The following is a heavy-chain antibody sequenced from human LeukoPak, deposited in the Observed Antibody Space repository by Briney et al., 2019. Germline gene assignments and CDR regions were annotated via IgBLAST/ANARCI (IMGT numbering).Heavy chain of an antibody. CDR3: ARDGTKLPWFGELRITRYYFYYMDV. CDR2: ISAYNGNT. Sequence: GASVKVSCKASGYTFNRYGISWVRQAPGQGLEWMGWISAYNGNTKYSQTVQGRVTMTTDTSTSTAYMELRGLRSDDTAVYYCARDGTKLPWFGELRITRYYFYYMDVWGKGTTVTISS. D-gene: IGHD3-10*01. V-gene: IGHV1-18*01. CDR1: GYTFNRYG. J-gene: IGHJ6*03.